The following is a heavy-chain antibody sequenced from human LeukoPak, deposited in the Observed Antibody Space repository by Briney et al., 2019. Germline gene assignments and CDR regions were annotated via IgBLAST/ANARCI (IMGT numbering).Heavy chain of an antibody. D-gene: IGHD7-27*01. CDR1: GFTFSNYE. CDR3: ARDWGRGAFFDY. CDR2: ISSSGTTI. J-gene: IGHJ4*02. V-gene: IGHV3-48*03. Sequence: PGGSLRLSCAAFGFTFSNYEMNWVRQAPGKGLEWVSYISSSGTTIYYADSVKGRFTISRDNAMNSLYLQMNSLRAEDTAVYYCARDWGRGAFFDYWGQGTLVTVSS.